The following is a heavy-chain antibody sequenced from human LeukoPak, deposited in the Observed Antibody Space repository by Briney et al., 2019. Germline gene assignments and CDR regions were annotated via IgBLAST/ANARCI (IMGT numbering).Heavy chain of an antibody. CDR2: INHSGST. CDR3: ARLRTRATYCSGGSCHSDYMDV. V-gene: IGHV4-34*01. CDR1: GGSFSGYY. Sequence: SETLSLTCAVYGGSFSGYYWSWIRQPPGKGLEWIGEINHSGSTNYNPSLKSRVTISVDTSKNQFSLKLSSVTAADTTVYYCARLRTRATYCSGGSCHSDYMDVWGKGTTVTISS. J-gene: IGHJ6*03. D-gene: IGHD2-15*01.